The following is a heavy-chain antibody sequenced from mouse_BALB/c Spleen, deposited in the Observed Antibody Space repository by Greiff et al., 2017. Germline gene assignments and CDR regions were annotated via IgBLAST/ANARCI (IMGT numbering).Heavy chain of an antibody. CDR3: ARHDLPLAY. CDR2: ISSGGGST. CDR1: GFAFSSYD. J-gene: IGHJ3*01. V-gene: IGHV5-12-1*01. Sequence: EVQGVESGGGLVKPGGSLKLSCAASGFAFSSYDMSWVRQTPEKRLEWVAYISSGGGSTYYPDTVKGRFTISRDNAKNTLYLQMSSLKSEDTAMYYCARHDLPLAYWGQGTLVTVSA. D-gene: IGHD2-1*01.